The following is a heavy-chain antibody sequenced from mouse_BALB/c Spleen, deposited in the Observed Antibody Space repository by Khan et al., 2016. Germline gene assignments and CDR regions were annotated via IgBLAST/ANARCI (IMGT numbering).Heavy chain of an antibody. D-gene: IGHD1-2*01. V-gene: IGHV1-20*02. CDR1: GYSFTGYF. CDR3: AREGGYYVYGSMDY. Sequence: VRLQQSGPELVKPGASVKVSCKASGYSFTGYFMNWVMQSHGKSLEWIGRINPSNGDTLYNQKFKGKATLTVEKSSTTAHMALRSLASEDSAVYYCAREGGYYVYGSMDYWGQGTSVTVSS. CDR2: INPSNGDT. J-gene: IGHJ4*01.